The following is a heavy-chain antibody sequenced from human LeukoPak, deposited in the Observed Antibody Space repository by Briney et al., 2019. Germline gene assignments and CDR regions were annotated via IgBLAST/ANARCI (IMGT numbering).Heavy chain of an antibody. CDR2: INHSGST. D-gene: IGHD3-10*01. V-gene: IGHV4-34*01. CDR3: ARDLRGLTMVRGVAEEIDY. CDR1: GGSFSGYY. J-gene: IGHJ4*02. Sequence: SETLSLTCAVYGGSFSGYYWSWIRQPPGKGLEWIGEINHSGSTNYNPSLKSRVTISVDTSKNQFSLKLSSVTAADTAVYYCARDLRGLTMVRGVAEEIDYWGQGTLVTVSS.